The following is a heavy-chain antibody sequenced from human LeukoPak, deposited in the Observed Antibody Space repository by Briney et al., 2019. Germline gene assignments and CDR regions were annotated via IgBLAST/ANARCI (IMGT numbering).Heavy chain of an antibody. D-gene: IGHD3-3*02. CDR3: ARILEGSGAAFDI. CDR1: GGSMNNYY. Sequence: SETLSLTCIVSGGSMNNYYWSWIRQPPGKGLEWIAYIHYTGITNYNPFLKSRVTISLDTSKSQFSLKLNSVTAADTAFYYCARILEGSGAAFDIWGQETMVTVSS. J-gene: IGHJ3*02. V-gene: IGHV4-59*01. CDR2: IHYTGIT.